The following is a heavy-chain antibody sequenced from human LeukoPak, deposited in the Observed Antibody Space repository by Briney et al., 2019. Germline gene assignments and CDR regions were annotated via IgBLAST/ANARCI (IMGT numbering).Heavy chain of an antibody. D-gene: IGHD2-2*01. CDR2: ISAYNGNT. J-gene: IGHJ6*03. CDR3: ARDGIVVVPAAVIHPGDYYYYMDV. CDR1: GYTFTSYG. Sequence: ASVKVSCKASGYTFTSYGISWVRQAPGQGLEWMGWISAYNGNTNYAQKLQGRVTMTTDTSTSTAYMELRGLRSDDTAVYYCARDGIVVVPAAVIHPGDYYYYMDVWGKGTTVTVSS. V-gene: IGHV1-18*01.